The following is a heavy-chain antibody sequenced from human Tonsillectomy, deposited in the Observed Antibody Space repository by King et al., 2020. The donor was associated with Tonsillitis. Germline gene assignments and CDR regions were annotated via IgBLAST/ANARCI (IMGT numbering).Heavy chain of an antibody. V-gene: IGHV4-59*08. J-gene: IGHJ6*02. CDR1: GGSISSYY. CDR3: ARHGREGSSWYGYYYYGMDV. CDR2: IYDSGST. Sequence: QLQESGPGRVKPSETLSLTCTDSGGSISSYYWSWIRQPPGKGLEWIGYIYDSGSTDYNPSLKGRVTISEDTSKNQFSLKLSSVTAADTAVYYCARHGREGSSWYGYYYYGMDVWGQGTTVTVSS. D-gene: IGHD6-13*01.